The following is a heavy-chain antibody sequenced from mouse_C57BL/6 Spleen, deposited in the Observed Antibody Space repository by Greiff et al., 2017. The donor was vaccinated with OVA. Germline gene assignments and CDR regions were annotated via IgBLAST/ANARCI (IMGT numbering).Heavy chain of an antibody. J-gene: IGHJ2*01. CDR1: GFSLTSYA. D-gene: IGHD2-2*01. CDR3: ARNLYGYDPYFDY. Sequence: VKLQESGPGLVAPSQSLSITCTVSGFSLTSYAISWVRQPPGKGLEWLGVIWTGGGTNYNSALKSRLSISKDNSKSQVFLKMNSLQTDDTARYYCARNLYGYDPYFDYWGQGTTLTVSS. V-gene: IGHV2-9-1*01. CDR2: IWTGGGT.